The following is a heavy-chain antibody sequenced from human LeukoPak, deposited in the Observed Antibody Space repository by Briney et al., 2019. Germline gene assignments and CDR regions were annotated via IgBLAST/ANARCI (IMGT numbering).Heavy chain of an antibody. CDR2: LTSDGRST. Sequence: GGSLRLSCAASGFTFSDYWMHWVRQAPGKGLVWVSRLTSDGRSTSYADSVKGRFTMSRDNAKNTLFLQMNSLRDEDTAVYCCARGASTYSDYWGQGTPVTVSS. CDR1: GFTFSDYW. CDR3: ARGASTYSDY. J-gene: IGHJ4*02. V-gene: IGHV3-74*01.